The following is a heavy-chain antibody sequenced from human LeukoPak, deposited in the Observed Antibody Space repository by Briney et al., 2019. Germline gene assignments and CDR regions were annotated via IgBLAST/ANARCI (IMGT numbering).Heavy chain of an antibody. J-gene: IGHJ5*02. V-gene: IGHV1-8*03. CDR2: MNPNSGNT. Sequence: GASVKVSCKASGYTFTSYDINWVRQATGQGLEWMGWMNPNSGNTGYAQKFQGRVTITADESTSTAYMELSSLRSEDTAVYYCARDPDPSGSGRYWFDPWGQGTLVTVSS. D-gene: IGHD3-10*01. CDR3: ARDPDPSGSGRYWFDP. CDR1: GYTFTSYD.